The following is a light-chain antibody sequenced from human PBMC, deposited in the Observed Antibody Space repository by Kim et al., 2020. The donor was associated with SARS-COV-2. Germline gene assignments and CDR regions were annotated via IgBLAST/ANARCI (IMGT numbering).Light chain of an antibody. Sequence: DIQMTQSPSSLSASVGDRVTITCQASQDITNYLNWYQQKPGEAPKLLICDASNLETGVPSRFSGSGSGTDFTFTISSLQPEDIATYYCQQFRIFGQGTKLEI. V-gene: IGKV1-33*01. J-gene: IGKJ2*02. CDR2: DAS. CDR1: QDITNY. CDR3: QQFRI.